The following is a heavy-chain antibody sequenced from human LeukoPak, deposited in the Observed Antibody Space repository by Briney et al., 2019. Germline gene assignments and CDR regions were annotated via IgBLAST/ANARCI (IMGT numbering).Heavy chain of an antibody. CDR3: AQGSSGYFDL. CDR1: GYRFTSYD. V-gene: IGHV1-2*02. CDR2: INPNSGGT. Sequence: ASVKVSCKTSGYRFTSYDINWVRLTTGPGLEWMGWINPNSGGTNYAQKFQGRVTMTRDTSISTAYMELSRLRSDDTAVYYCAQGSSGYFDLWGRGTLVTVSS. J-gene: IGHJ2*01.